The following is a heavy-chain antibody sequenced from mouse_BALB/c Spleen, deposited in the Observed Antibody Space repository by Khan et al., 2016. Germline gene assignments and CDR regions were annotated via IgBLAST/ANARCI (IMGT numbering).Heavy chain of an antibody. CDR3: SRGGEYFDV. CDR1: GITFSSYT. Sequence: EVELVESGGDLVKPGGSLKLSCTASGITFSSYTLSWVRQTPEKRLAWVATITRGGHYTYYPDSVKDRFTISRDNAKDTLSLQMSSLKSEDTAMYFCSRGGEYFDVWGAGTTVTVSS. J-gene: IGHJ1*01. CDR2: ITRGGHYT. V-gene: IGHV5-6-4*01.